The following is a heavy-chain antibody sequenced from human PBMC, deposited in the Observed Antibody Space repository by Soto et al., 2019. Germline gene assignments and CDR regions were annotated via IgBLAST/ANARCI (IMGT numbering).Heavy chain of an antibody. D-gene: IGHD3-10*01. CDR2: INHSGST. CDR1: GGSFSGYY. Sequence: QVQLQQWGAGLLKPSETLSLTCAVYGGSFSGYYWSWIRQPPGKGLEWIGEINHSGSTNYNPSLKSRVTISVDTSKNQFSLKLSSVTAADTAVYYCALSMVRGVITGFDPWGQGTLVTVSS. V-gene: IGHV4-34*01. J-gene: IGHJ5*02. CDR3: ALSMVRGVITGFDP.